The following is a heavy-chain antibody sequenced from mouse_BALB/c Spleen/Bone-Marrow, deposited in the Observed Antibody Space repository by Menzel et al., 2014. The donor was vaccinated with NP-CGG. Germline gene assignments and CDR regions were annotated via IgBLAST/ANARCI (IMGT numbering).Heavy chain of an antibody. Sequence: QVQLQQSGAELVRPGSSVKISCKASGYAFSSYWMNWVKQRPGQGLEWIGQIYPGDGDTNYNGKFKGKATLTADKSSSTAYMQLSSLTSEDCAVYFCAREGYDYDWFAYWGQGTLVTVS. D-gene: IGHD2-4*01. CDR2: IYPGDGDT. J-gene: IGHJ3*01. CDR3: AREGYDYDWFAY. V-gene: IGHV1-80*01. CDR1: GYAFSSYW.